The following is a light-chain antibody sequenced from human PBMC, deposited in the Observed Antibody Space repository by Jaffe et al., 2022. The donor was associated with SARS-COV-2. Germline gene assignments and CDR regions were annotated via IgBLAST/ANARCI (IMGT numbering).Light chain of an antibody. J-gene: IGKJ1*01. CDR2: AAS. CDR1: QTIATY. V-gene: IGKV1-39*01. Sequence: DIQMTQSPSSLSASVGDRVTITCRASQTIATYLNWYQQKPGKAPKLLIYAASSLQSGVPSRFSGSGSGADFTLTINSLQSEDFATYYCQQGYGKPLTFGQGTKVEIK. CDR3: QQGYGKPLT.